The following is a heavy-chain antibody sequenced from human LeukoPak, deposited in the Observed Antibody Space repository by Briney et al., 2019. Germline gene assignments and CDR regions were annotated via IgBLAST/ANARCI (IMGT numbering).Heavy chain of an antibody. CDR3: ASGGGDGYSFFDY. Sequence: SETLSLTCAVYGGSFSGYYWSWIRQPPGKGLEWIGKINHSGSTNYNPSLKSRVTISVDTSKNQFSLKLSSVTAADTAVYYCASGGGDGYSFFDYWGQGTLVTVSS. CDR2: INHSGST. V-gene: IGHV4-34*01. CDR1: GGSFSGYY. J-gene: IGHJ4*02. D-gene: IGHD5-24*01.